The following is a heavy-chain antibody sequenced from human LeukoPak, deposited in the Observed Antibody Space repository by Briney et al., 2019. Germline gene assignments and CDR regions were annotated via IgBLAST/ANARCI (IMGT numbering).Heavy chain of an antibody. J-gene: IGHJ4*02. V-gene: IGHV3-33*01. CDR1: GFTFSSYG. D-gene: IGHD6-19*01. CDR3: ARSSSGWGSIDY. Sequence: PGRSLRLSCAASGFTFSSYGMHWVRQAPGKGLEWVAVIWYDGSNKYYADSVKGRFTISRDNSKNTLYLQMNSLRAEDTAVYYCARSSSGWGSIDYWGQGTLVTVSS. CDR2: IWYDGSNK.